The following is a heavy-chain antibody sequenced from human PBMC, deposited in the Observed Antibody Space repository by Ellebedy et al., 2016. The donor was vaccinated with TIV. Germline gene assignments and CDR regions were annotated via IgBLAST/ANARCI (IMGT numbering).Heavy chain of an antibody. J-gene: IGHJ4*02. Sequence: KVSCKGSGYSFTSYWVGWVRQLPGKGLEWMGIIYPGDSDTSYSPSFQGQVTISADKSISTAYLQWSSLKASDTAMYYCARRLLWFGSGEYFFDYWGQGTLVTVSS. CDR2: IYPGDSDT. CDR1: GYSFTSYW. D-gene: IGHD3-10*01. V-gene: IGHV5-51*01. CDR3: ARRLLWFGSGEYFFDY.